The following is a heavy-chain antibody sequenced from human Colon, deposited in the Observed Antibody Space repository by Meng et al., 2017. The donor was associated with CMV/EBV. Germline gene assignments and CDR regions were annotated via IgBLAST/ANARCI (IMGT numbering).Heavy chain of an antibody. Sequence: GFPFSSYSMNWVRQAPGKGLEWVSSISSSSSYIYYADSVKGRFTISRDNAKNSLYLQMNSLRAEDAAVYYCATKYCSSTSCSTYFQHWGQGTLVTVSS. J-gene: IGHJ1*01. CDR1: GFPFSSYS. V-gene: IGHV3-21*01. CDR3: ATKYCSSTSCSTYFQH. D-gene: IGHD2-2*01. CDR2: ISSSSSYI.